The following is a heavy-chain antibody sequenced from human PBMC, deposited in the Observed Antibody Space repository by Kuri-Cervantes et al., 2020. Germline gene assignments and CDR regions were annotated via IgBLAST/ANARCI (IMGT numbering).Heavy chain of an antibody. CDR1: GFTFSNYG. D-gene: IGHD3-10*01. V-gene: IGHV3-33*01. Sequence: GESLKISCAASGFTFSNYGMHWVRQAPGKGLEWVAVIWYDGSNKYYADSVKGRFTISRDNSRDTLFLQMNSLRAEDTAVYYCARDPSVGYYGMDVWGQGTTVTVSS. J-gene: IGHJ6*02. CDR3: ARDPSVGYYGMDV. CDR2: IWYDGSNK.